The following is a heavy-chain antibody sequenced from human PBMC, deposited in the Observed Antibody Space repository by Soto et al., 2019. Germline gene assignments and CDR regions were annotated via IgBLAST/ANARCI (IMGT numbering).Heavy chain of an antibody. Sequence: PGGSLRLSCEASGFTFDSYAMGWVRQAPEKGLEWVSTTIGSGTTSFYADSVKGRFTISRDNSKNTLFLHMNSLRAEDTAVYYCASGYCTNGVCFRYYYYMDVWGKGTTVTVSS. CDR1: GFTFDSYA. CDR3: ASGYCTNGVCFRYYYYMDV. D-gene: IGHD2-8*01. V-gene: IGHV3-23*01. CDR2: TIGSGTTS. J-gene: IGHJ6*03.